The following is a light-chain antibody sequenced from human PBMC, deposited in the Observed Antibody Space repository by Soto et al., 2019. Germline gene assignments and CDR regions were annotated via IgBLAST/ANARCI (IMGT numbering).Light chain of an antibody. J-gene: IGLJ1*01. CDR1: SSVVGGYEY. Sequence: QSALTQPRSVSGSPGQSVTISCTGTSSVVGGYEYVSWYQQHPGKAPKLMIYDVSKRPSGVPDRFSGSKSGNTASLTISGLQAEDEDDYYCCSYAGRYTFVFGTGTKVTVL. CDR3: CSYAGRYTFV. CDR2: DVS. V-gene: IGLV2-11*01.